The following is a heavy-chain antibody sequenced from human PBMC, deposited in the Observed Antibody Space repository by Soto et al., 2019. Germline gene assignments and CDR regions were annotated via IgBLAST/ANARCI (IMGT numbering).Heavy chain of an antibody. CDR3: ARVTVVASPRFDP. D-gene: IGHD3-22*01. CDR1: GGSISSGGYY. V-gene: IGHV4-31*03. CDR2: IYYSGST. J-gene: IGHJ5*02. Sequence: QVQLQESGPGLVKPSQTLSLTCTVSGGSISSGGYYWSWIRQHPGKGLEWIGYIYYSGSTYYNPSRVSRVTISVDTSKNRFSLKLSSVTAADTAVYYCARVTVVASPRFDPWGQGTLVTVSS.